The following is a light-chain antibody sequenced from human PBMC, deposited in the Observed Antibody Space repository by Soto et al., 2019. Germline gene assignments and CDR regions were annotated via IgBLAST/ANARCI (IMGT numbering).Light chain of an antibody. CDR3: QQYNSFPWT. Sequence: DIQMTQSPSTLSASVGDRVTITCRASQSISSWLAWYQQKPGKAPKLLIYKASSLESGVPSRFSGRGSGTKFTLTISSLQPDDFEIYYCQQYNSFPWTCGKGPRVDIK. CDR2: KAS. V-gene: IGKV1-5*03. J-gene: IGKJ1*01. CDR1: QSISSW.